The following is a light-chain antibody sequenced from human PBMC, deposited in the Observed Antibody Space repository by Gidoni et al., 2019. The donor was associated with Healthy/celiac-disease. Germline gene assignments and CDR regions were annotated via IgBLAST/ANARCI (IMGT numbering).Light chain of an antibody. J-gene: IGLJ2*01. V-gene: IGLV2-8*01. CDR3: SSYAGSNPNVV. CDR2: EVS. CDR1: SSDVGGYNY. Sequence: QSALTQPPSASGSPGQSVTISCTGTSSDVGGYNYVPWYPQHPGKAPKLMIYEVSKRPSGVPDRFSGSKSGNTASLTVSGLQAEDEADYYCSSYAGSNPNVVFGGGTKLTVL.